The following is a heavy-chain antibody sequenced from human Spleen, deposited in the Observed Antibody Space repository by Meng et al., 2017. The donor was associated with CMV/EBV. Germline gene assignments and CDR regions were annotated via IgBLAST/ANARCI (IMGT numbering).Heavy chain of an antibody. V-gene: IGHV3-9*01. CDR2: ISWHSANI. CDR3: ATPSGSYRGGGGAMDY. J-gene: IGHJ4*02. Sequence: SLKISCTASGFTFDNFALHWVRQAPGKGLEWVSGISWHSANIDYADSVKGRFTISRDNAKNTLYLQMNSLRAEDTALYYCATPSGSYRGGGGAMDYWGQGTLVTVSS. CDR1: GFTFDNFA. D-gene: IGHD1-26*01.